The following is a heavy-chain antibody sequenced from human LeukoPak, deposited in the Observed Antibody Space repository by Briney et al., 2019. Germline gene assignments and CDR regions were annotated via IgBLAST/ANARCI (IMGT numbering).Heavy chain of an antibody. J-gene: IGHJ4*02. CDR1: GFTFSNYA. V-gene: IGHV3-23*01. Sequence: GGSLRLPCAASGFTFSNYAMNWVRQAPGKGLEWVSTIIGSSGSTFYADSVKGRFTISKDTSKNTLYLHMSSLRADDTAVYYCAKGGYDYVEVAYFDYWGQGTLVTVSS. D-gene: IGHD5-12*01. CDR3: AKGGYDYVEVAYFDY. CDR2: IIGSSGST.